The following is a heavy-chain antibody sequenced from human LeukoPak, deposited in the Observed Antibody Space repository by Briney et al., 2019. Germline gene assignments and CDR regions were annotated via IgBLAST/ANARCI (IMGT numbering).Heavy chain of an antibody. CDR2: IYYSGST. D-gene: IGHD3-10*01. CDR1: GGSLRSSSYY. Sequence: PSETLSLTCTVSGGSLRSSSYYWGWLRQPPGKGLEWIGSIYYSGSTYYNPSLKSRVTLSVNTSKNEFSLKLSSVTAADTAVYYCARLRGADFDYWGQGTLVTVSS. J-gene: IGHJ4*02. CDR3: ARLRGADFDY. V-gene: IGHV4-39*01.